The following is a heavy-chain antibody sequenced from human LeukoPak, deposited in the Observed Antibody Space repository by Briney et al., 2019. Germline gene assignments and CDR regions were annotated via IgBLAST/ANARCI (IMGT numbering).Heavy chain of an antibody. D-gene: IGHD6-19*01. Sequence: PGGSLRLSCAASGFTFSSYAMSWVRQAPGKGLEWVSAISSSGSTIYYADSVKGRFTISRDNAKNSLYLQMNSLRAEDTAVYYCARDRRSSGTSVPFDYWGQGTLVTVSS. V-gene: IGHV3-21*04. CDR3: ARDRRSSGTSVPFDY. CDR2: ISSSGSTI. J-gene: IGHJ4*02. CDR1: GFTFSSYA.